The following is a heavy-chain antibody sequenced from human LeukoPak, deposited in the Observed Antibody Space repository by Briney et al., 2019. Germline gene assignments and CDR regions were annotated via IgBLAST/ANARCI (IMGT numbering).Heavy chain of an antibody. CDR3: ARPSYYGSGSPRYYYYGMDV. Sequence: SVKVSCKASGGTFSSYAISWVRQAPGQGLEWMGAIIPIFGTANYAQKFQGRVTITADKSTSTAYMELSRLRSEDTAVYYCARPSYYGSGSPRYYYYGMDVWGKGTTVTVSS. CDR2: IIPIFGTA. CDR1: GGTFSSYA. D-gene: IGHD3-10*01. J-gene: IGHJ6*04. V-gene: IGHV1-69*06.